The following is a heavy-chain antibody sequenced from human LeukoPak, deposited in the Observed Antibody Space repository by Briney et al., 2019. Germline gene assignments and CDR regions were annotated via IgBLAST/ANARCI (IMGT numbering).Heavy chain of an antibody. J-gene: IGHJ6*03. Sequence: GSLRLSFAASGFTFGDYSMHWGRPAPGKGLGWVSLISWDGGSTYFSGSVKGRFTISRANSKNSLYLQMNSLRTEDTALYYCAKVPRGYSHYYYMDVWGKGTTVTVSS. CDR2: ISWDGGST. CDR1: GFTFGDYS. V-gene: IGHV3-43*01. CDR3: AKVPRGYSHYYYMDV. D-gene: IGHD5-18*01.